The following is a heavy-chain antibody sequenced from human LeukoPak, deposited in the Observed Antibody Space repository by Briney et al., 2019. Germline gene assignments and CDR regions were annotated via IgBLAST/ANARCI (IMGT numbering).Heavy chain of an antibody. CDR3: AGGGYSSSWYYDAGGFDP. CDR1: GGSISSYY. J-gene: IGHJ5*02. CDR2: IYYSGST. V-gene: IGHV4-59*01. D-gene: IGHD6-13*01. Sequence: SETLSLTCTVSGGSISSYYWSWIRQPPGKGLEWIGYIYYSGSTNYNPSLKSRVTISVDTSKNQFSLKLSSVTAADTAVYYCAGGGYSSSWYYDAGGFDPWGQGTLVTVSS.